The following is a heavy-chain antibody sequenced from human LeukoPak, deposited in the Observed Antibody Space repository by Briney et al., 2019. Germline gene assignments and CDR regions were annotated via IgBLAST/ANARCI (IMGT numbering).Heavy chain of an antibody. CDR3: AKRGYSYGYYFDY. D-gene: IGHD5-18*01. V-gene: IGHV3-23*01. J-gene: IGHJ4*02. CDR2: ISGSGGST. CDR1: GLTFSSYA. Sequence: GGSLRLSCAASGLTFSSYAMSWVRQAPGKGLERVSAISGSGGSTYYADSVKGRFTISRDNSKNTLYLQMNSLRAEDTAVYYCAKRGYSYGYYFDYWGQGTLVTVSS.